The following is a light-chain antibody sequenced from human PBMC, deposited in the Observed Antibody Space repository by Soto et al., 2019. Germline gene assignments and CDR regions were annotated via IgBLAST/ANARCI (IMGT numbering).Light chain of an antibody. J-gene: IGKJ1*01. CDR3: QHYSASSPWT. V-gene: IGKV1-5*03. CDR2: RAS. Sequence: DIQMTQSPSTLSASVGDRVIITCRASQSVDNWLAWFQQKPGKAPKVVIYRASGLESGVPSRFSGGGSGTEFTPTISSLQPDDFATYYCQHYSASSPWTFGRGTKVEIK. CDR1: QSVDNW.